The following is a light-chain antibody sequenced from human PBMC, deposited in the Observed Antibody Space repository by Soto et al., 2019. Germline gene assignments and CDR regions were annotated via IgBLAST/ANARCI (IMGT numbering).Light chain of an antibody. CDR2: AAS. V-gene: IGKV1-9*01. CDR3: QQLNSFPIT. Sequence: DIQLTQAPSVLSASAGDGVSTTCRASQAISSYLAWYQQKPGRAPKLLIYAASTLQSGVPSRFSGSGSGTEFTLTITSLQPEDFATYYCQQLNSFPITFGQGTRLEI. CDR1: QAISSY. J-gene: IGKJ5*01.